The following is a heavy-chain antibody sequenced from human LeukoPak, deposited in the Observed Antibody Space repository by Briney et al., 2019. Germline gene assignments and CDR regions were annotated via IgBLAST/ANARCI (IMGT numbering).Heavy chain of an antibody. CDR1: DGSFSGYY. CDR3: ARGLSTYSSSWYNWFDP. J-gene: IGHJ5*02. CDR2: INHSGST. D-gene: IGHD6-13*01. Sequence: SEPRSRTCAVQDGSFSGYYWSWIRQPPVKGMKWIGEINHSGSTNYNPSLKSRVTVSVDTSKNQFSLKLSSVTAADMAVYYCARGLSTYSSSWYNWFDPWGQGTLVTVSS. V-gene: IGHV4-34*01.